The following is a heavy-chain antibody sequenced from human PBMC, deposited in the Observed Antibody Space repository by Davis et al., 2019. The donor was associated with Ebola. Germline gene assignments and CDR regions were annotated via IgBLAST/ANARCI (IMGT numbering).Heavy chain of an antibody. J-gene: IGHJ4*02. CDR3: AREFPSWGITIFRPIDY. CDR1: GFIFSDVW. V-gene: IGHV3-11*01. D-gene: IGHD3-3*01. CDR2: ISSSGSTI. Sequence: GGSLRLSCAASGFIFSDVWMNWVRQAPGKGLEWVSYISSSGSTIYYADSVKGRFTISRDNAKNSLYLQMNSLRAEDTAVYYCAREFPSWGITIFRPIDYWGQGTLVTVSS.